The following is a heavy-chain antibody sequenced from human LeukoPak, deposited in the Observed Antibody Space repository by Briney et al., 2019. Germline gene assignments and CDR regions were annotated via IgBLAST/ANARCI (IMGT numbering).Heavy chain of an antibody. CDR3: ASLVGYDSSGYYPKTMYYFDS. D-gene: IGHD3-22*01. Sequence: QPGGSLRLSCAASGFTFSSYWMHWVRQAPGKGLVWVSRINSDGSSTNYAGSVKGRFTISRDNAKNTLYLQMNSLRAEDTAVYYCASLVGYDSSGYYPKTMYYFDSWGQGTLVTVSS. V-gene: IGHV3-74*01. CDR1: GFTFSSYW. J-gene: IGHJ4*02. CDR2: INSDGSST.